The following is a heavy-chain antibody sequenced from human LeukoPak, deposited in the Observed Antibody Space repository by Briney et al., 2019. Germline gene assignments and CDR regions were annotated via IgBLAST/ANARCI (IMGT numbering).Heavy chain of an antibody. CDR2: ISGSGGST. J-gene: IGHJ4*02. Sequence: GGSLRLSCAASGFTFSSYAMSWVRQAPGKGLEWVSGISGSGGSTHYADSVKGQFTIPRDNSKNTLWLQMNSLRAGDTALYYCAKKGDSGWVFDYWGQGTLVTVSS. CDR1: GFTFSSYA. CDR3: AKKGDSGWVFDY. V-gene: IGHV3-23*01. D-gene: IGHD6-19*01.